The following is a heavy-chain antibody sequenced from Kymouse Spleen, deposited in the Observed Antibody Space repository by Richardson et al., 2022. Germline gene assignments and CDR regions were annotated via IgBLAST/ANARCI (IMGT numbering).Heavy chain of an antibody. CDR2: IYYSGST. V-gene: IGHV4-61*01. D-gene: IGHD6-19*01. CDR3: ARGSGWYDY. J-gene: IGHJ4*02. Sequence: QVQLQESGPGLVKPSETLSLTCTVSGGSVSSGSYYWSWIRQPPGKGLEWIGYIYYSGSTNYNPSLKSRVTISVDTSKNQFSLKLSSVTAADTAVYYCARGSGWYDYWGQGTLVTVSS. CDR1: GGSVSSGSYY.